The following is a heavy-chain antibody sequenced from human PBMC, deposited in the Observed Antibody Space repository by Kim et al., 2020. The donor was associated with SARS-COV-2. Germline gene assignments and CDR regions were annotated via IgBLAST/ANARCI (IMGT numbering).Heavy chain of an antibody. CDR3: VRDVPATAIPRYFDH. D-gene: IGHD2-21*02. J-gene: IGHJ4*02. CDR1: GGSITSSDYY. Sequence: SETLSLTCSVSGGSITSSDYYWGWIRQPPGKGLEWIGTIFYTGAAYYNPSLKSRVTISVDTSKMQFSLKLASATAADTAVYFCVRDVPATAIPRYFDHWGQGTLVTVSS. V-gene: IGHV4-39*07. CDR2: IFYTGAA.